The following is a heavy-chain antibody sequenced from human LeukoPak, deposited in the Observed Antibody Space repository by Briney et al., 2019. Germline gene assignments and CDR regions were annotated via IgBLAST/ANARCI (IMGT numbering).Heavy chain of an antibody. D-gene: IGHD2-15*01. CDR3: ARDPQIYCSGGSCYSHYYYYGMDV. CDR2: INPSGGST. CDR1: GYTFTSYY. Sequence: ASVKVSCKASGYTFTSYYMHWVRQAPGQGLEWMGIINPSGGSTSYAQKFQGRVTMTRDTSTSTVYMELSSLRSEDTAVYYCARDPQIYCSGGSCYSHYYYYGMDVWGQGTTVTVSS. V-gene: IGHV1-46*01. J-gene: IGHJ6*02.